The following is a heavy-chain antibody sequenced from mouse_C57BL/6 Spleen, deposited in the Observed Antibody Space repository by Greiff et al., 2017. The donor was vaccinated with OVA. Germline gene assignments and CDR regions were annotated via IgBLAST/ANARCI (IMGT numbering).Heavy chain of an antibody. D-gene: IGHD3-2*02. CDR1: GYTFTDYY. J-gene: IGHJ2*01. V-gene: IGHV1-19*01. CDR2: INPYNGGT. Sequence: VQLQQSGPVLVKPGASVKMSCKASGYTFTDYYMNWVKQSHGKSLEWIGVINPYNGGTSYNQKFKGKATLTVDKSSSTAYMELNSLTSEDSAVYYCARDAAQAPFDYWGQGTTLTVSS. CDR3: ARDAAQAPFDY.